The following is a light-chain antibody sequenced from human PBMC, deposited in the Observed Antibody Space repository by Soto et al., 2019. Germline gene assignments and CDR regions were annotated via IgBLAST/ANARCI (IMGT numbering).Light chain of an antibody. Sequence: DIQMTQSPSTLSASEGDTVTITCRASQTISRWLAWYQQKPGKAPRLLIYTASTLESGVPSRFSASGSGTEFTLTISSLHPDDFATYYCQEYNNYWTFGQGTKVEVK. V-gene: IGKV1-5*01. J-gene: IGKJ1*01. CDR2: TAS. CDR1: QTISRW. CDR3: QEYNNYWT.